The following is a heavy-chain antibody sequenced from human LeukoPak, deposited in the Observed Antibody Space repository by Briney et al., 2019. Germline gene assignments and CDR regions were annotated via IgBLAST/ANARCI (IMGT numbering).Heavy chain of an antibody. CDR2: VDPEDGET. Sequence: ASVKVSCNSSGDTFTDYDIHWVQQAPGKGLEWVGRVDPEDGETIYAVKFQGRVTITADTSRDTAYMELSGLRSEDTALYYCGQTAMSPIFDYWGQGTLVTVSS. CDR1: GDTFTDYD. V-gene: IGHV1-69-2*01. CDR3: GQTAMSPIFDY. D-gene: IGHD2-21*02. J-gene: IGHJ4*02.